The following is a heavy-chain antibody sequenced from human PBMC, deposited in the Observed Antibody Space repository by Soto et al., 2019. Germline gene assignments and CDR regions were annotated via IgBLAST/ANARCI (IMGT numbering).Heavy chain of an antibody. V-gene: IGHV3-73*01. D-gene: IGHD3-3*01. Sequence: GGSLCLSCAASGFTFSASAVHWVRQGPGKGLEWVGSIRSRDQSFATAYPASVEGRFTISRDDSRKTTYLQMNSLKTEDTAVYYCTRGDLSWGVFIDYYCMDVWGQGTTVTVSS. CDR1: GFTFSASA. CDR3: TRGDLSWGVFIDYYCMDV. CDR2: IRSRDQSFAT. J-gene: IGHJ6*02.